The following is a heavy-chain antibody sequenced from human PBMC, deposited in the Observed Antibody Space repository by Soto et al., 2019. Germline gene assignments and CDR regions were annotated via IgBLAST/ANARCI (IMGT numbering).Heavy chain of an antibody. V-gene: IGHV3-74*01. D-gene: IGHD3-3*01. J-gene: IGHJ5*02. CDR1: GFIFSTYW. CDR3: ARQSGFGSPLGFDP. CDR2: INSDVSSL. Sequence: PGGSLRLSCAASGFIFSTYWMHWVRQAPGKGLVWVSRINSDVSSLSNADSVKGRFTISRDNAKNTLYLQMNSLRAEDTAVYYSARQSGFGSPLGFDPWGHGSLVT.